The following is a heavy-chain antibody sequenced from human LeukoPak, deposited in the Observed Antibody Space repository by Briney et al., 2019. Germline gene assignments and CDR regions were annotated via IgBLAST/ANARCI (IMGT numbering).Heavy chain of an antibody. J-gene: IGHJ6*03. D-gene: IGHD3-10*01. V-gene: IGHV3-53*01. CDR3: ARGRVYYGSGSSFEHPQSVYYYYMDV. CDR2: IYSGGST. CDR1: GFTVSSNY. Sequence: PGGSLRLSCAASGFTVSSNYMSWVRQAPGKGLEWVSVIYSGGSTYYADSVKGRFTISRDNSENTLYLQMNSLRAEDTAVYYCARGRVYYGSGSSFEHPQSVYYYYMDVWGKGTTVTVSS.